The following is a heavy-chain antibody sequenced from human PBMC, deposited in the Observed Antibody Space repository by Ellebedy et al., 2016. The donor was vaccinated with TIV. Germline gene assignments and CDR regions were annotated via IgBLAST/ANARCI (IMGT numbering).Heavy chain of an antibody. CDR2: INHSGST. J-gene: IGHJ4*02. CDR1: GGSFSGYY. D-gene: IGHD3-3*01. CDR3: MRGPGRGYPSDK. V-gene: IGHV4-34*01. Sequence: SETLSLTCAVYGGSFSGYYWSWIRQPPGKGLEWIGEINHSGSTNYNPSLKGRVTISLDTSKNQVSLRLNSVTAADTAMYYCMRGPGRGYPSDKWGPGTLVTVSS.